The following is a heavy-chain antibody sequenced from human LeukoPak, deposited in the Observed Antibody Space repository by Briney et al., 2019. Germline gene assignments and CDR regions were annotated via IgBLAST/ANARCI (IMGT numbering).Heavy chain of an antibody. CDR3: ARDPCSRGTCYLPPHT. V-gene: IGHV4-30-4*01. J-gene: IGHJ5*02. CDR2: IYFSGST. Sequence: KASETLSLTCTVSGGSIRSGDYYWSWIRQPPGKGLEWIGSIYFSGSTLYNPSLKSRVTISVYTSRNQFSLQLSSVTAADTAVYYCARDPCSRGTCYLPPHTWGQGTLVTVSS. D-gene: IGHD2-15*01. CDR1: GGSIRSGDYY.